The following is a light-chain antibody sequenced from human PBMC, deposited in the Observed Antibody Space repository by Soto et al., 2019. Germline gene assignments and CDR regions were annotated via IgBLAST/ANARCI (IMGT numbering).Light chain of an antibody. V-gene: IGKV1-12*01. Sequence: DIQMTQSPSSVSASLGDGVTITCRASQGIGSWLAWYQQRPGKAPKLLISAASSLQSGVPSRFSGSGSGTDFTLTISSLQPEDFATYFCQQAYSFPLTFGGGTKVDIK. CDR1: QGIGSW. CDR3: QQAYSFPLT. J-gene: IGKJ4*01. CDR2: AAS.